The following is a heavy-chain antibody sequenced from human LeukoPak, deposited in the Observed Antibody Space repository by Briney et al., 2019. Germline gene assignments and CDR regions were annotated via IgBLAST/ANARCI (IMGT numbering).Heavy chain of an antibody. J-gene: IGHJ5*02. Sequence: GGSLRLSCAASGFTFSTYALTWVGQAPGKGLEWVLAICGSGGVTYYADSVKGRFTISRDNSKNTLYLQMNSLRAEDTAVYYCAKDGRGGDCTSASCTNWFGPWGQGTLVTVSS. CDR2: ICGSGGVT. CDR1: GFTFSTYA. CDR3: AKDGRGGDCTSASCTNWFGP. D-gene: IGHD2-2*01. V-gene: IGHV3-23*01.